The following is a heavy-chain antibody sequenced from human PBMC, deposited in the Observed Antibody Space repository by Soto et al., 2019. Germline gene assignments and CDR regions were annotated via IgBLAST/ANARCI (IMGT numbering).Heavy chain of an antibody. CDR3: AHRRPYYGYMDV. CDR1: GFSLSTSGVG. V-gene: IGHV2-5*02. J-gene: IGHJ6*03. Sequence: QITLKESGPTLVKPTQTLTLTCTFSGFSLSTSGVGVGWIRQPPGKALEWLALIYWDDAKRYSSSLQSMLTITKDTSKNPVVLTLTNMDPVDTATYYCAHRRPYYGYMDVWGKGTTVTVSS. CDR2: IYWDDAK.